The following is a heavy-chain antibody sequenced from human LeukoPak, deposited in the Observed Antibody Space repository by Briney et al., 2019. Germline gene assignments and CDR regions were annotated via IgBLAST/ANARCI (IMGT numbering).Heavy chain of an antibody. V-gene: IGHV3-30*18. CDR3: AKDQVDIVVVPAAIVDYYYGMDV. CDR1: GFTFSSYG. CDR2: ISYDGSNK. D-gene: IGHD2-2*02. Sequence: GGSLRLSCAASGFTFSSYGMHWVRQAPGKGLEWVAVISYDGSNKYYADSVKGRFTISRDNFKNTLYLQMNSLRAEDTAVYYCAKDQVDIVVVPAAIVDYYYGMDVWGQGTTVTVSS. J-gene: IGHJ6*02.